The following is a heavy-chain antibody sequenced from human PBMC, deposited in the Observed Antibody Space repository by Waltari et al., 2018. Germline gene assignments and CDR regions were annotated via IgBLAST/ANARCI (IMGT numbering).Heavy chain of an antibody. D-gene: IGHD4-17*01. J-gene: IGHJ2*01. CDR1: GFTFGTYA. V-gene: IGHV3-23*01. CDR3: AKGGSTVTSYWYFDL. Sequence: EVQLLESGGGLVQPGGSLSPPCDASGFTFGTYALGWVRQAPGKGVEWVSAISGSGGSTYYADSVKGRFTISRDNSKNTLYLQMNSLRAEDTAVYYCAKGGSTVTSYWYFDLWGRGTLVIVSS. CDR2: ISGSGGST.